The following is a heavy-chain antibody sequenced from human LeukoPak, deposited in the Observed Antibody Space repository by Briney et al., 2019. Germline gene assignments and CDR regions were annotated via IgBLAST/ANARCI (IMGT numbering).Heavy chain of an antibody. CDR1: GGTFSSYA. J-gene: IGHJ4*02. D-gene: IGHD4-17*01. Sequence: ASVKVSCKASGGTFSSYAISWVRQAPGQGLEWMGGIIPIFGTANYAQKFQGRVTITTDESTSTAYMELSSLRSEDTAVYYCARDRGPGYGDLGDYFDYWGQGTLVTVSS. CDR2: IIPIFGTA. V-gene: IGHV1-69*05. CDR3: ARDRGPGYGDLGDYFDY.